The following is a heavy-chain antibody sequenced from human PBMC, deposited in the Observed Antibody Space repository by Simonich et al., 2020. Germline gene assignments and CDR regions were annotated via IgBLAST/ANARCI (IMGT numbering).Heavy chain of an antibody. D-gene: IGHD2-15*01. CDR3: ARASRGTWWYYYFDY. V-gene: IGHV1-18*01. Sequence: QVQLVQSGAEVKKPGASVKVYCKASGYTFTCYGLSCVRQATGQGLEWMGMISAYNRNTNYAHKLHGRVTLTTDTSTSTAYMELRSLRSDDTAVYYCARASRGTWWYYYFDYWGQGTLVTVSS. CDR1: GYTFTCYG. CDR2: ISAYNRNT. J-gene: IGHJ4*02.